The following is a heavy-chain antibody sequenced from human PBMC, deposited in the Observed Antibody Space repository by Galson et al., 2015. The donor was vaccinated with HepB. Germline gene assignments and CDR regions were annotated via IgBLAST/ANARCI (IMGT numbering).Heavy chain of an antibody. V-gene: IGHV3-9*01. Sequence: SLRLSCAASGLTFGDYSMNWVRQAPGKGLECVSCISRRSGFTDYADSVRGRFTISRDNAKNSLYLQMNSLRTEDTALYYCAQDLCYNDDSGSYFFGMDAWGRGTTVTVS. CDR3: AQDLCYNDDSGSYFFGMDA. CDR2: ISRRSGFT. D-gene: IGHD3-10*01. J-gene: IGHJ6*02. CDR1: GLTFGDYS.